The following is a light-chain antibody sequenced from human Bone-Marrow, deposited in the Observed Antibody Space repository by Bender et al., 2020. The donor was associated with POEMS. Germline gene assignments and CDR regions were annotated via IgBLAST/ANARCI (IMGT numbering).Light chain of an antibody. CDR2: EVN. Sequence: QSVLTQPPSVSGAPGQRVTISCTGSSSNIGAGYDVHWYQQLPGTAPKLMIYEVNKRPSGVSNRFSGSKSGNTASLTISGLQAEDEADYYCCSYAGSRTLVFGGGTKLTVL. V-gene: IGLV1-40*01. CDR1: SSNIGAGYD. CDR3: CSYAGSRTLV. J-gene: IGLJ2*01.